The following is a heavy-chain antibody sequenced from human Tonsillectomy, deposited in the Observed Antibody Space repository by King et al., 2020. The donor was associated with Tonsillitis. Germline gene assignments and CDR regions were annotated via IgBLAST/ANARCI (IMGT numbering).Heavy chain of an antibody. CDR2: FFQSGST. CDR3: VNFHGDYAH. J-gene: IGHJ1*01. Sequence: VQLQESGPGLVKPSGTLSLTCAVSGGSISSTNWWSWVRQPPGKGLEWIGDFFQSGSTKYSPSLKSRVTISGDKSKNQFSLNLRSVTAADTAMYYCVNFHGDYAHWGQGTLVTVSS. CDR1: GGSISSTNW. D-gene: IGHD4-17*01. V-gene: IGHV4-4*02.